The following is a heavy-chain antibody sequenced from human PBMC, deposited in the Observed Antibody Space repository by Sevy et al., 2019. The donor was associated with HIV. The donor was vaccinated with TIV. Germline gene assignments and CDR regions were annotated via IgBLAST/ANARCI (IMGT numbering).Heavy chain of an antibody. CDR2: IYYNGHI. Sequence: SETLSLTCTVSGASITSLYWNWIRQPPGKGLEWIANIYYNGHINYNPSLKSRVTLSLDTSKNQFSLRLSSVTAADTAMYYCAGENAWGRGYSWGQGTLVTVFS. J-gene: IGHJ4*02. CDR3: AGENAWGRGYS. CDR1: GASITSLY. D-gene: IGHD1-26*01. V-gene: IGHV4-59*08.